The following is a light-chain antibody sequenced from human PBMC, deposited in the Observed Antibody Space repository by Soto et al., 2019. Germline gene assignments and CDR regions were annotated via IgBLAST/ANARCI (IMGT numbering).Light chain of an antibody. J-gene: IGLJ1*01. V-gene: IGLV2-14*01. CDR1: SSDVGGYNY. CDR2: EVS. Sequence: QSALTQPASVSGSPGQSITISCTGTSSDVGGYNYVSWYQQHPGKAPKLMIYEVSNRPSGVSNRFSGSKSGNTASLTISGLQAEDEADYFCNSYGSTSTRYVFGTGTKQTVL. CDR3: NSYGSTSTRYV.